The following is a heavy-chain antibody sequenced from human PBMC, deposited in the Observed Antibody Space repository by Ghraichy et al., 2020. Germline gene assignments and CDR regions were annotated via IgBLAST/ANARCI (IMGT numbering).Heavy chain of an antibody. Sequence: GESLNISCEASIFTFNSYGMHWVRQAPGKGLEWVAVISYDGRQTYYADSVKGRFSISRDNSKNTLFLQMNSLRPEDTARYFCAKDLGPDHYFDYWGQGTHVTVSS. CDR2: ISYDGRQT. CDR3: AKDLGPDHYFDY. CDR1: IFTFNSYG. V-gene: IGHV3-30*18. J-gene: IGHJ4*02.